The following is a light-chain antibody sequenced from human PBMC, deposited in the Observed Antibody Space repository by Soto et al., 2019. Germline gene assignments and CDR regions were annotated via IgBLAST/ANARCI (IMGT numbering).Light chain of an antibody. J-gene: IGLJ1*01. CDR3: TSYAGNNNFCV. Sequence: QSVLTQPPSASGSPGQSVTISCIGTSSDVGGYDCVSWYQQHPGKAPKLIISEVSKRPSGVPDRFSGSKSGNTASLTVSGLQAEDEADYYCTSYAGNNNFCVFGTGTKVTV. CDR2: EVS. V-gene: IGLV2-8*01. CDR1: SSDVGGYDC.